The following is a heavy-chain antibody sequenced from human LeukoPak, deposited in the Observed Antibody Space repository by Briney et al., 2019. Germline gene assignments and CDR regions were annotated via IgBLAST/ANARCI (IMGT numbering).Heavy chain of an antibody. CDR3: AKDEISSGWYYVLGAFDI. Sequence: GGSLRLSCAASGFTFSTYWMHWVRQAPGKGLVWVSHINSDGSGTIYADSVKGRFTISRDNSKNTLYLQTHSLRAEDPAVYYCAKDEISSGWYYVLGAFDIWGQGTMVTVSS. CDR2: INSDGSGT. CDR1: GFTFSTYW. V-gene: IGHV3-74*01. J-gene: IGHJ3*02. D-gene: IGHD6-19*01.